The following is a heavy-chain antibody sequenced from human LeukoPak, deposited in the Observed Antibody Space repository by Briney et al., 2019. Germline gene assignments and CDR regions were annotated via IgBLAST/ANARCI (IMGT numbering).Heavy chain of an antibody. CDR2: INHSGST. CDR3: ARGGDFWSGYYRSYYFDY. D-gene: IGHD3-3*01. J-gene: IGHJ4*02. Sequence: PSETLSLTCAVYGGSFSGYYWSGIRKPPGKGLDWIGEINHSGSTNYNPSLKSRVTMSVDTSKNQFSLKLSSVTAADTAVYYCARGGDFWSGYYRSYYFDYWGQGTLVTVSS. V-gene: IGHV4-34*01. CDR1: GGSFSGYY.